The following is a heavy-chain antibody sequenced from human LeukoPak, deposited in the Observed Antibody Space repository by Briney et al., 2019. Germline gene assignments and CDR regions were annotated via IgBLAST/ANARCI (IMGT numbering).Heavy chain of an antibody. CDR1: GYTFTGHY. CDR3: ARETTVVTPGGDY. J-gene: IGHJ4*02. V-gene: IGHV1-2*02. CDR2: INPNSVGT. D-gene: IGHD4-23*01. Sequence: ASVKVSCKASGYTFTGHYMHWVRQAPGQGLEWMGWINPNSVGTHYAQKFQGRVTMTRDTSISTAYMELSRLRSDDTAVYYCARETTVVTPGGDYWGQGTLVTVSS.